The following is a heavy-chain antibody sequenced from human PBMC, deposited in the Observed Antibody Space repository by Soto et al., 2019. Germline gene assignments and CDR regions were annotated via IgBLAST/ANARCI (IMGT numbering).Heavy chain of an antibody. Sequence: QVQLVQSWAEVKKPGASVKVSCKASGYIFTTYPIHWVRQAPGQGLEWMGWINADNGDTKYSQKFQDRVAITRDTSASTAYLELSSLRSEDTAVYYCTRAPRGENWGQGTLVTVSS. CDR1: GYIFTTYP. D-gene: IGHD2-21*01. CDR3: TRAPRGEN. CDR2: INADNGDT. J-gene: IGHJ1*01. V-gene: IGHV1-3*01.